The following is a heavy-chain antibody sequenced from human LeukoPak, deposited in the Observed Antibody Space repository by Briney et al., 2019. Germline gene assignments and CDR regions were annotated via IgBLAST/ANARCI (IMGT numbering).Heavy chain of an antibody. D-gene: IGHD2-2*01. CDR1: GFTFSSYG. CDR2: ISSSSSYI. V-gene: IGHV3-21*01. J-gene: IGHJ6*03. CDR3: ARDIVRYSSSTSCQGSYYYYYVDV. Sequence: PGGSLRLSCAASGFTFSSYGMNWVRQAPGKGLEWVSSISSSSSYIYYADSVKGRFTISRDNAKNSLYLQMNSLRAEDTAVYYCARDIVRYSSSTSCQGSYYYYYVDVWGKGTTVTVSS.